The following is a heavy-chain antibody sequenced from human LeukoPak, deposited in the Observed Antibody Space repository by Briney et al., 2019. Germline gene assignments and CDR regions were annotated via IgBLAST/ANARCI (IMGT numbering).Heavy chain of an antibody. D-gene: IGHD5-24*01. CDR1: GCTFSSYA. V-gene: IGHV1-69*13. CDR2: IIPIFGKT. Sequence: ASVKVSCKASGCTFSSYAINWVRQATGQGLEWMGGIIPIFGKTNYAQKFQARVTITADESTNTAYMELSSLRSEDTAVYYCARGFHPRLQVHLYWGQGTLVAVSS. CDR3: ARGFHPRLQVHLY. J-gene: IGHJ4*02.